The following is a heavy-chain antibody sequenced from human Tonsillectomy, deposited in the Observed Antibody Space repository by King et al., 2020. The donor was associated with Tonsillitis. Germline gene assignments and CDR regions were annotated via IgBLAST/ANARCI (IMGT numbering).Heavy chain of an antibody. D-gene: IGHD3-10*01. J-gene: IGHJ4*02. CDR2: ISYDGSNK. CDR3: ARDSRVLSWFGELADY. Sequence: VQLVESGGGVVQPGRSLRLSCAASGFTFSTYVMHWVRQAPGKGLEWMAFISYDGSNKYYADSVKGRFTISRDNSKNTLYLQMNSLRAEDTAVYFCARDSRVLSWFGELADYWGQGTLVTVSS. CDR1: GFTFSTYV. V-gene: IGHV3-30-3*01.